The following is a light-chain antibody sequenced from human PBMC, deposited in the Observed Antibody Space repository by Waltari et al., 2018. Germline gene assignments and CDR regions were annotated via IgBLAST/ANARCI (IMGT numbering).Light chain of an antibody. J-gene: IGKJ2*01. V-gene: IGKV4-1*01. CDR2: WAS. Sequence: DIVMTQSPDSLAVSLGERATINCRSSQSFWFGFNNNNYLAWYHHRPGQPPKLLIYWASTRASGVPDRFSGSGSGTDFTLTITSLQAEDVAIYSCHQYYTTPHTFGQGTKVEI. CDR1: QSFWFGFNNNNY. CDR3: HQYYTTPHT.